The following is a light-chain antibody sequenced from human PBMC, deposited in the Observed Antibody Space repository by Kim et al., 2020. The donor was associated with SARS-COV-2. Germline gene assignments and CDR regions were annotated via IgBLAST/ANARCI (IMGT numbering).Light chain of an antibody. CDR2: QDS. J-gene: IGLJ2*01. CDR1: KLGDKY. Sequence: SVYQGQTASITCAGDKLGDKYACWYQQKPGQSPVLVIYQDSKRPSGIPERFSGSNSGNTATLTISGTQAMDVADYYCQAWDISTVVFGGGTQLTVL. CDR3: QAWDISTVV. V-gene: IGLV3-1*01.